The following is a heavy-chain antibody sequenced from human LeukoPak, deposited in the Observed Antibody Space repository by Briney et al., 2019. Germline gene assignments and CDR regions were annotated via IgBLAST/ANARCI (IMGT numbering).Heavy chain of an antibody. CDR3: ASSLPYYYDSSGYSPFDY. CDR2: INHSGST. V-gene: IGHV4-34*01. CDR1: GGSFSGYY. Sequence: PSETLSLTCAVYGGSFSGYYWSWIRQPPGKGLEWIGEINHSGSTNYNPSLKSRVTISVDTSKSQFSLKLSSVTAADTAVYYCASSLPYYYDSSGYSPFDYWGQGTLVTVSS. J-gene: IGHJ4*02. D-gene: IGHD3-22*01.